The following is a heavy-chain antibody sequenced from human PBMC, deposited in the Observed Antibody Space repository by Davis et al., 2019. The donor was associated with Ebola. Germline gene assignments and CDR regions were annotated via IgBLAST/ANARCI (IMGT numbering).Heavy chain of an antibody. V-gene: IGHV4-34*01. CDR2: INHSGST. CDR3: ARGSSTSCYDTICYYYGMDV. J-gene: IGHJ6*02. CDR1: GGSFNGYY. D-gene: IGHD2-2*01. Sequence: MPSETLSLTCAVYGGSFNGYYWSWIRQPPGKGLEWIGEINHSGSTNYNPSLKSRVTISVDTSKNQFSLKLSSVTAADTAVYYCARGSSTSCYDTICYYYGMDVWGQGTTVTVSS.